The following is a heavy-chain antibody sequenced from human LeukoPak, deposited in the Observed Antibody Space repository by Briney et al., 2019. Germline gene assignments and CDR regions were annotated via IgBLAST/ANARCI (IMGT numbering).Heavy chain of an antibody. J-gene: IGHJ6*03. V-gene: IGHV4-4*07. CDR3: ARDGRPGIAARPPPGYYYYYMDV. CDR2: IYTSGST. Sequence: RPSETLSLTCTVSGGSISSYYWSWIRQPAGKGLEWIGRIYTSGSTNYNPSLKSRVTISVDKSKNQFSLKLSSVTAADTAVYYCARDGRPGIAARPPPGYYYYYMDVWGEGTTVTVSS. D-gene: IGHD6-6*01. CDR1: GGSISSYY.